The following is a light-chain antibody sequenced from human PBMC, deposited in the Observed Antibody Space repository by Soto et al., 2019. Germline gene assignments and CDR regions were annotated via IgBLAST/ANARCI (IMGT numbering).Light chain of an antibody. CDR1: SSDGGGYNY. V-gene: IGLV2-14*01. CDR3: SSYTSSSTLV. CDR2: DVS. J-gene: IGLJ2*01. Sequence: QSALTQPASVSGSAGQSITISCTGTSSDGGGYNYVSWYQQHPGKAPKLMIYDVSNRPSGVSNRFSGSKSGNTASLTISGLQAEDEADYYCSSYTSSSTLVFGGGTQLTVL.